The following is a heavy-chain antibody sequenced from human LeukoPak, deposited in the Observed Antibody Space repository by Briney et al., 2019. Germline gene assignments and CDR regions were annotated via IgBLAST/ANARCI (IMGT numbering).Heavy chain of an antibody. CDR1: GGTFSSYV. D-gene: IGHD3-10*01. CDR3: ASGPEPDITMVRGEVFDI. J-gene: IGHJ3*02. CDR2: IIPGFGTA. V-gene: IGHV1-69*13. Sequence: SVKVSCKASGGTFSSYVISWVRQAPGQGLEWMGGIIPGFGTANYAQKFQGTATITADVSATTVYMVLNSLRHEDTAVSSCASGPEPDITMVRGEVFDIWGQGTMVIVSS.